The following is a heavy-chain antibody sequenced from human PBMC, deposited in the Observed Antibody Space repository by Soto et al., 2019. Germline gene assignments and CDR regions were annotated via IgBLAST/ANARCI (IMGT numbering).Heavy chain of an antibody. CDR3: ARGFGGLAQQLVQGGGAFDI. CDR2: IWYDGSNK. D-gene: IGHD6-13*01. J-gene: IGHJ3*02. Sequence: QVQLVESGGGVVQPGRSLRLSCAASGFTFSSYGMHWVRQAPGKGLEWVAVIWYDGSNKYYADSVKGRFTISRDNSKNTLYRQMNSLRAEDTAVYYCARGFGGLAQQLVQGGGAFDIWGQGTMVTVSS. V-gene: IGHV3-33*01. CDR1: GFTFSSYG.